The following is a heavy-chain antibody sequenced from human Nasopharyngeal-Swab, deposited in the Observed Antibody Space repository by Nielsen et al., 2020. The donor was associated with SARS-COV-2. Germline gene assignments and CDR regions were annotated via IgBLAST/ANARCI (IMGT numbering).Heavy chain of an antibody. Sequence: SETLSLTCAVSGGSISSGGYSWSWIRQPPGKGLEWIGYIYHSGSTYYNPSLKSRVTISVDRSKNHFSLSLSSVTAADTAVYYCSRPYYYYMDVWGKGTTVTVSS. V-gene: IGHV4-30-2*01. J-gene: IGHJ6*03. CDR3: SRPYYYYMDV. CDR1: GGSISSGGYS. CDR2: IYHSGST.